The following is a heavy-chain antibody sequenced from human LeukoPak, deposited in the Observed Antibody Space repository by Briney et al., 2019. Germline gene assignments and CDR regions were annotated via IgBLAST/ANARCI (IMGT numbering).Heavy chain of an antibody. CDR2: VNPGSGDT. CDR3: ARDVTGDYSNAWDWQSYYFDY. CDR1: GFTITNYA. D-gene: IGHD6-19*01. J-gene: IGHJ4*01. Sequence: GASVEVSCKTSGFTITNYAIHWVRQAPGHRLEWMGWVNPGSGDTKYSEDFQGRLSITRDTSASTVYMALSSLTSEDMAVYYCARDVTGDYSNAWDWQSYYFDYWGHGTLVTVSS. V-gene: IGHV1-3*03.